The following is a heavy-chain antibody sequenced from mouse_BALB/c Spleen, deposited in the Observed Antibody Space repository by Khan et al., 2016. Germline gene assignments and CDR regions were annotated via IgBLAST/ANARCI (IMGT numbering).Heavy chain of an antibody. CDR1: GFTFSSYV. D-gene: IGHD2-2*01. J-gene: IGHJ4*01. Sequence: EVELGESGGGLVKPGGSLKLSCAASGFTFSSYVMSWVRQTPEKRLEWVASISTGGDIYYPDSVKGGFTISRDTARNILYLQMASLRSEDTAMYYCARGGYDGGYYYSIDYWGQGTSVTVAS. CDR3: ARGGYDGGYYYSIDY. CDR2: ISTGGDI. V-gene: IGHV5-6-5*01.